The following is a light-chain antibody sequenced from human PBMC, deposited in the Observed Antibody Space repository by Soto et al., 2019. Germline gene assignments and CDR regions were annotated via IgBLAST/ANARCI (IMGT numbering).Light chain of an antibody. Sequence: EIVLTQSPGTLSLSPGERATLSCRASQSVSSSYLGWYQQKPGQAPRLLIYGASSRATGIPDRFSGSGSGTDFTLTISRLEPEDFAVYYCQQYGRSPRTFGQGTKVEMK. J-gene: IGKJ1*01. CDR1: QSVSSSY. CDR2: GAS. V-gene: IGKV3-20*01. CDR3: QQYGRSPRT.